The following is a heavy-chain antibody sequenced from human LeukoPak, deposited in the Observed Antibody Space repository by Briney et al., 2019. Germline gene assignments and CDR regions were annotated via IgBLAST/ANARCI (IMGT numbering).Heavy chain of an antibody. CDR2: ISWNSGSI. V-gene: IGHV3-9*01. J-gene: IGHJ4*02. D-gene: IGHD6-19*01. CDR1: GFTFDDYA. CDR3: ASGGFRGQWLASSGFDY. Sequence: GGSLRLSCAASGFTFDDYAMHWVRQAPGKGLEWVSGISWNSGSIGYADSVKGRFTISRDNAKNSLYLQMNSLRAEDTALCYCASGGFRGQWLASSGFDYWGQGTLVTVSS.